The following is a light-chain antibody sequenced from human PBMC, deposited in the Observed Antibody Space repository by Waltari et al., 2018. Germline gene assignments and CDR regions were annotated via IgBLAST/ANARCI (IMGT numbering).Light chain of an antibody. J-gene: IGLJ3*02. CDR3: CSYAVAYTFV. CDR2: AVV. Sequence: QSALTQPHSVSASPGQSVTIPCSGSINDVGVEDYVSWYQQLPGKAPKLILYAVVKRPSGIPSRFSGSKYGTTASLTISGLQTDDEATYYCCSYAVAYTFVFGGGTKLTVL. V-gene: IGLV2-11*01. CDR1: INDVGVEDY.